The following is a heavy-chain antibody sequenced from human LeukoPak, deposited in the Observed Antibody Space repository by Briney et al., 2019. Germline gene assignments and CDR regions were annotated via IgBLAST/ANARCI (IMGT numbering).Heavy chain of an antibody. D-gene: IGHD3-22*01. CDR3: AREGYDSSGYPYDAFDI. J-gene: IGHJ3*02. Sequence: GGSLRLSCAASGLTFSSYWMSWVRQAPGKGLEWVANIKQDGSEKYYVDSVKGRFTISRDNAKNSLYLQMNSLRAEDTAVYYCAREGYDSSGYPYDAFDIWGQGTMVTVSS. CDR1: GLTFSSYW. V-gene: IGHV3-7*01. CDR2: IKQDGSEK.